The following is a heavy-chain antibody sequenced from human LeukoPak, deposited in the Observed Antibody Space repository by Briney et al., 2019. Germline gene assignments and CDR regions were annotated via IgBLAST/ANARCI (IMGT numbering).Heavy chain of an antibody. Sequence: SETLSLTCSVSGGSINTYYWSWIRQTPGKGLEWIGFIYYTGSTNYNPSLKSRVTLSVDTSKSQFSLKLTSVTAADTALYYCARGANRLDSWGRGTLVTVSS. CDR1: GGSINTYY. J-gene: IGHJ4*02. V-gene: IGHV4-59*12. D-gene: IGHD1-14*01. CDR3: ARGANRLDS. CDR2: IYYTGST.